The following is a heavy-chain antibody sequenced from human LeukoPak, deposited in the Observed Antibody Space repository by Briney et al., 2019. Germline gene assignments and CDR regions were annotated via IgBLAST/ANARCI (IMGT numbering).Heavy chain of an antibody. CDR2: IIPIFGTA. CDR1: GGTFSSYA. CDR3: ARVRYCSGGSCYLNRFDP. V-gene: IGHV1-69*13. D-gene: IGHD2-15*01. J-gene: IGHJ5*02. Sequence: SVKVSCKASGGTFSSYAISWVRQAPGQGLEWMGGIIPIFGTANYAQKFQGRVTITADESTSTAYMELSSLRSEDTAVYYYARVRYCSGGSCYLNRFDPWGQGTLVTVSS.